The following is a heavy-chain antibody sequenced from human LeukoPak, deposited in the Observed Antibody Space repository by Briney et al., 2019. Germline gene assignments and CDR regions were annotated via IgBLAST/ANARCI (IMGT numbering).Heavy chain of an antibody. CDR3: ARDLARAVAGKYNWFDP. J-gene: IGHJ5*02. Sequence: ASVKVSCKASGYTFTGYYMHWVRQAPGQGLEWIGWINPNSGGTNYAQKFQGRVTMTRDTSISTAYMELSRLRSDDTAVYYCARDLARAVAGKYNWFDPWGQGTLVTVSS. CDR1: GYTFTGYY. V-gene: IGHV1-2*02. D-gene: IGHD6-19*01. CDR2: INPNSGGT.